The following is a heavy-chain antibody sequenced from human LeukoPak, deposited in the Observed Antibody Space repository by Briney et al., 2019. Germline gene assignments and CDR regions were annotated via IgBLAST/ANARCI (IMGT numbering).Heavy chain of an antibody. CDR2: IYTSGST. V-gene: IGHV4-61*02. J-gene: IGHJ4*02. CDR1: GGSMSSSDNY. D-gene: IGHD2-15*01. Sequence: SETLSLTCTVSGGSMSSSDNYWSWIRQPAGKGLEWIGRIYTSGSTTYNPSLRSRVTISLDTSKDQLSLTVTSVPAADTAVYYCARVFCSGGNCYHFDYWGQGILVTVSS. CDR3: ARVFCSGGNCYHFDY.